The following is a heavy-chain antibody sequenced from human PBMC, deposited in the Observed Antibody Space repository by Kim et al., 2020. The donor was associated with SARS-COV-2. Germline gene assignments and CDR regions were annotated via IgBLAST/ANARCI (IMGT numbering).Heavy chain of an antibody. D-gene: IGHD1-26*01. CDR2: ISSSSSYT. CDR1: GFTFRDSS. CDR3: ARVGGSYLEPYFDY. V-gene: IGHV3-11*06. J-gene: IGHJ4*02. Sequence: GGSLRLSCAASGFTFRDSSMSWILQAPGKGLEWVSYISSSSSYTNYADSVKGRFTISRDNAKNSLYLQMNSLRAEDTAVYYCARVGGSYLEPYFDYWGQGTLVTVSS.